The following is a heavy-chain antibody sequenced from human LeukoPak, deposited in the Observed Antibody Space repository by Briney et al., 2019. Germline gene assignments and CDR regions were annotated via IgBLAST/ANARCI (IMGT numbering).Heavy chain of an antibody. D-gene: IGHD5-12*01. J-gene: IGHJ3*02. V-gene: IGHV4-34*01. Sequence: PSETLSLTCAVYGGSFSDYYWSWIRQPPGKGLEWIGEINHSGSTNYNPSLKSRVTISVDTSKNQFSLKLSSVTAADTAVYYCARRRSRYSGYDVAFDIWGQGTMVTVSS. CDR3: ARRRSRYSGYDVAFDI. CDR1: GGSFSDYY. CDR2: INHSGST.